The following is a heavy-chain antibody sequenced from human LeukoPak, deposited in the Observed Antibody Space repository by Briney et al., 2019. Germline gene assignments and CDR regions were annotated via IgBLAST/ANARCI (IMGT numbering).Heavy chain of an antibody. Sequence: GGSLRLSCAASGFTFSDYYMSWIRQAPGKGLEWVSSISSSSSYIYYADSVKGRFTISRDNAKNSLYLQMNSLRAEDTAVYYCARYSNNRAHIAAAGRGYYFDYWGQGTLVTVSS. CDR2: ISSSSSYI. D-gene: IGHD6-13*01. CDR1: GFTFSDYY. V-gene: IGHV3-11*06. CDR3: ARYSNNRAHIAAAGRGYYFDY. J-gene: IGHJ4*02.